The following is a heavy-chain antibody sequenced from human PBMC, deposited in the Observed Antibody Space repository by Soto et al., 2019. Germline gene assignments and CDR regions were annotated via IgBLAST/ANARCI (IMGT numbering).Heavy chain of an antibody. CDR3: ARRSDYIFAY. D-gene: IGHD4-17*01. V-gene: IGHV1-18*01. CDR1: GYTFTSYG. CDR2: IHSYNGNT. Sequence: QVQLVQSGGEVKKPGASVKVSCKASGYTFTSYGISWVRQSPGQGLEWVGWIHSYNGNTNFAQKLKGRVTWNTDTSLGTEYMELRSWSYEDTALYYCARRSDYIFAYWGRVTLVCVSS. J-gene: IGHJ4*01.